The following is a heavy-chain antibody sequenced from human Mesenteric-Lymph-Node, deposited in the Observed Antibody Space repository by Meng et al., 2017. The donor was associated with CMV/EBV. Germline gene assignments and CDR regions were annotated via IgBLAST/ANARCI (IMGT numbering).Heavy chain of an antibody. Sequence: CKASGQTLNSQYMHWVRQAPGQGLEWMGIINPSGGGTSYAQKIQDRVTMTKDTSTSTAYMELSDLRPEDTAVYFCATGYGSGTSLNPWGQGTLVTVSS. CDR3: ATGYGSGTSLNP. CDR2: INPSGGGT. D-gene: IGHD3-10*01. CDR1: GQTLNSQY. J-gene: IGHJ5*02. V-gene: IGHV1-46*02.